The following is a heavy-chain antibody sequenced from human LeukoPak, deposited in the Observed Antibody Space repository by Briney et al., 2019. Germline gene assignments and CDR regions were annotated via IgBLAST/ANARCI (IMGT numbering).Heavy chain of an antibody. CDR2: ISSSSSYI. CDR3: AREYKSFTTIFGVVIGYFDY. CDR1: GFTFSSYS. J-gene: IGHJ4*02. V-gene: IGHV3-21*01. Sequence: GRSLRLSCAASGFTFSSYSMNWVRQAPGKGLEWVSSISSSSSYIYYADSVKGRFTISRDNAKNSLYLQMNSLRAEDTAVYYCAREYKSFTTIFGVVIGYFDYWGQGTLVTVSS. D-gene: IGHD3-3*01.